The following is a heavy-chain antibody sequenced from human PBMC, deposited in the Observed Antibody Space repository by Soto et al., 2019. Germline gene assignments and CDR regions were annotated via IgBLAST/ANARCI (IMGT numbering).Heavy chain of an antibody. V-gene: IGHV3-74*01. D-gene: IGHD6-19*01. J-gene: IGHJ3*02. CDR1: GFTFSSYW. CDR3: ARGSSGWYRDAFDI. CDR2: INSDGSST. Sequence: EVQLVESGGGLVQPGGSLRLSCAASGFTFSSYWMHWVRQAPGKGLVWVSRINSDGSSTSYADSVKGRFTISRDNAKNTLYLQMNSLRAEDTAVYYCARGSSGWYRDAFDIWGQGTMVTVSS.